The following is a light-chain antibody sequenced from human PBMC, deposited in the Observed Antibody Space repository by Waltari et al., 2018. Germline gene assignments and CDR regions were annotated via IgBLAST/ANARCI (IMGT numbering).Light chain of an antibody. V-gene: IGLV2-8*01. J-gene: IGLJ3*02. CDR1: SSDVGGYNS. CDR2: EVC. CDR3: SSYAGNDNFYV. Sequence: QSALTQPPSASGSPGQSVTISCTGTSSDVGGYNSVYWYQQHPGKAPKLMIYEVCKRPPAVPDRFSGAKTCNTAALTVSGVQEEDEEDDYCSSYAGNDNFYVFGGGTKLTVL.